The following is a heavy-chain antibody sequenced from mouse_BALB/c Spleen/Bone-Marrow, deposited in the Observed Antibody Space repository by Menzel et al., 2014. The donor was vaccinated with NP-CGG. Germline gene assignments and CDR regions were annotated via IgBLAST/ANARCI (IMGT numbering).Heavy chain of an antibody. Sequence: QVQLKQSGAELVRPGTSVKVSCKASGYAFTNYLIEWVKQRPGQGLEWIGVINPGSGGTNYNEKFKGKATLTADKSSSTAYTQLSSLTSDDSAVYFRARWDYAMDYWGQGTSVTVSS. CDR3: ARWDYAMDY. V-gene: IGHV1-54*01. CDR1: GYAFTNYL. J-gene: IGHJ4*01. CDR2: INPGSGGT.